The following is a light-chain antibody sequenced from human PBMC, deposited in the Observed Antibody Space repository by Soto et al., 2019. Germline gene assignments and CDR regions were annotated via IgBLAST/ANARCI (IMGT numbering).Light chain of an antibody. CDR1: QSISSD. V-gene: IGKV3-15*01. J-gene: IGKJ5*01. Sequence: EIVMTQSPDTLSVSPGERATLSCRASQSISSDLAWYQQKPGQAPRLLIYDASTRATGIPARFSASGSATEFTLTISSLQSEDFAVYYCHQYKNWPPGPFGQGTRLDIK. CDR2: DAS. CDR3: HQYKNWPPGP.